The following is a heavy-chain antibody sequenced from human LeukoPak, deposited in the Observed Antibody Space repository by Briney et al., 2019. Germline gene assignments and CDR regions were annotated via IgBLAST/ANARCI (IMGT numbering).Heavy chain of an antibody. CDR2: IYPGDSDT. V-gene: IGHV5-51*01. Sequence: GESLKISCKGSGYSFTSYWIGWVRQMPGKGLEWMGIIYPGDSDTRYSPSSQRQVPITADKSSSTAYLQWSSLKASDTAMYYCAGSYGGKASDAFDIWGQGTMVTVSS. CDR3: AGSYGGKASDAFDI. CDR1: GYSFTSYW. D-gene: IGHD4-23*01. J-gene: IGHJ3*02.